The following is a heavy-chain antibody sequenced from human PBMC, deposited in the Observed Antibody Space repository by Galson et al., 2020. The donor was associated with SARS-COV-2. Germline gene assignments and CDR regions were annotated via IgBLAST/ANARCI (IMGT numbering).Heavy chain of an antibody. J-gene: IGHJ6*02. V-gene: IGHV3-7*01. CDR3: ARDSKDICSSTSCPYDYGMDV. D-gene: IGHD2-2*01. CDR2: IKQDGSEK. Sequence: GGSLSLSCAASGFTFSSYWMSWVRQAPGKGLEWVANIKQDGSEKYYVDSVKGRFTISRDNAKNSLYLQMNSLRAEDTAVYYCARDSKDICSSTSCPYDYGMDVWGQGTTVTVSS. CDR1: GFTFSSYW.